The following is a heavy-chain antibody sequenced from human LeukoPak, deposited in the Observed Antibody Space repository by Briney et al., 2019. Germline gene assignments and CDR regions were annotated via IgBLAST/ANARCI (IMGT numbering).Heavy chain of an antibody. CDR2: INHSGST. CDR3: ARDHPLMINYYDSSGYSHAGFDY. CDR1: GGSFSGYY. J-gene: IGHJ4*02. V-gene: IGHV4-34*01. D-gene: IGHD3-22*01. Sequence: SETLSPTCAVYGGSFSGYYWSWIRQPPGKGLEWIGEINHSGSTNYNPSLKSRVTISVDTSKNQFSLKLSSVTAADTAVYYCARDHPLMINYYDSSGYSHAGFDYWGQGTLVTVSS.